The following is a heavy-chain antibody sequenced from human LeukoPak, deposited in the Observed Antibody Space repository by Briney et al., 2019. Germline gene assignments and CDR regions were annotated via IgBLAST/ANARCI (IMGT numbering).Heavy chain of an antibody. CDR1: GYSISSGYY. D-gene: IGHD7-27*01. V-gene: IGHV4-38-2*01. Sequence: PSETLSLTCAVSGYSISSGYYWGWIRQPPGKGLEWIGSIYHSGSTYYNPSLKSRVTISVDTSKNQFSLKLSSVTAADTAVYYCARQETGDLSYYYYYMDVWGKGTTVTVSS. J-gene: IGHJ6*03. CDR3: ARQETGDLSYYYYYMDV. CDR2: IYHSGST.